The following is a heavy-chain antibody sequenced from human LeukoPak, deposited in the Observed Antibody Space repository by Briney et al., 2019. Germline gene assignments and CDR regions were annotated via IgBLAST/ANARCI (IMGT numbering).Heavy chain of an antibody. CDR1: GFTFTRSA. V-gene: IGHV1-58*02. J-gene: IGHJ6*03. CDR2: IVVASGNT. CDR3: ARGLAAAGPYYYYYMDV. D-gene: IGHD6-13*01. Sequence: ASVKVSCKASGFTFTRSAMQWVRQARGQRLEWIGWIVVASGNTNYAQKFQERVTITRDMSRSTAYMELSSLRSEDTAVYYCARGLAAAGPYYYYYMDVWGKGTTVTISS.